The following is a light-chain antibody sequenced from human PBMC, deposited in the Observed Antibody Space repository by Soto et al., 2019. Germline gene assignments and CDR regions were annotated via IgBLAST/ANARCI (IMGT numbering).Light chain of an antibody. CDR2: GAS. Sequence: EIVMTQSPATLSVSPGERATLSCRASQSVSSNLDWYQQKPGQAPRLLIYGASNRATGIPARFGGSRSGTDFTLTISSLQPEDLAVYYCQQYNNWPWTFGQGTKGEIK. CDR3: QQYNNWPWT. V-gene: IGKV3-15*01. CDR1: QSVSSN. J-gene: IGKJ1*01.